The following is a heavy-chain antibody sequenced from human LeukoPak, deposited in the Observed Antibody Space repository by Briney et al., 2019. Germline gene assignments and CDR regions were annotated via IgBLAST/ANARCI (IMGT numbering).Heavy chain of an antibody. Sequence: SSETLSLTCTVSGYSISSGYYWGWIRQPPGKGLEWIGSIYHSGSTYYNPSLKSRVTISVDTSKNQFSLKLSSVTAAGTAVYYCARVRGYSYGYVDYWGQGTLVTVSS. D-gene: IGHD5-18*01. CDR1: GYSISSGYY. CDR2: IYHSGST. J-gene: IGHJ4*02. CDR3: ARVRGYSYGYVDY. V-gene: IGHV4-38-2*02.